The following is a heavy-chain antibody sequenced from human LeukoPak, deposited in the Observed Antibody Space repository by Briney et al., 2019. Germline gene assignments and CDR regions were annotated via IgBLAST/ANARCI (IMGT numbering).Heavy chain of an antibody. D-gene: IGHD3-10*01. CDR1: GFTFSSYA. J-gene: IGHJ4*02. CDR2: ISGSGGST. Sequence: PGRSLRLSCAASGFTFSSYAMSWVRQAPGKGLEWVSAISGSGGSTYFADSVEGRFTISRDNSKNTLYLQMNSLRAEDTAVYYCAKDNPGPLLWFGELSSDYWGQGTLVTVSS. V-gene: IGHV3-23*01. CDR3: AKDNPGPLLWFGELSSDY.